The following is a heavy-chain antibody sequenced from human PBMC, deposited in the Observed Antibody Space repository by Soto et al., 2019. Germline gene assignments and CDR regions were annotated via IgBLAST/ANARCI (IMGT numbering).Heavy chain of an antibody. CDR2: ISAYNGNT. Sequence: QVQLVQSGAEVKKPGASVKVSCKASGYTFTSYGISWGRQAPGQGLEWMGWISAYNGNTNYAQKLQDRVTMTTDTSTSTAYQELRSLRSDATAVYYCARYRIDAAGTKTKIGGGVYYFDYWGQGTLVTVSS. V-gene: IGHV1-18*01. CDR1: GYTFTSYG. CDR3: ARYRIDAAGTKTKIGGGVYYFDY. D-gene: IGHD6-13*01. J-gene: IGHJ4*02.